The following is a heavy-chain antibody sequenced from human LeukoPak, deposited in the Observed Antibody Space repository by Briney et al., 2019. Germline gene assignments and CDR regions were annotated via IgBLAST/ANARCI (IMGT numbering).Heavy chain of an antibody. D-gene: IGHD3-3*01. CDR3: ARDRYNGIFGVLHWDY. J-gene: IGHJ4*02. CDR2: ISYDGSNK. CDR1: GFTFSTYA. V-gene: IGHV3-30*04. Sequence: GGSLRLSCAASGFTFSTYAMHWVRQAPGKGLEWVAVISYDGSNKYYADSVKGRFTISRDNSKNTLYLQMNSLRAEDTAVYYCARDRYNGIFGVLHWDYWGQGTLVTVSS.